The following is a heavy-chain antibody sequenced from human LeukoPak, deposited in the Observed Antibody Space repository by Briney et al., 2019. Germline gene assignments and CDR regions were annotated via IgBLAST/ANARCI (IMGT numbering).Heavy chain of an antibody. CDR3: AREGHYTYGPDY. CDR2: ISDSSSTI. Sequence: GGSLRLSCAASGFTFSSYSMNWVRQAPGKGLEWISYISDSSSTIYYADSVRGRFTISRDNAKNSLYLQVHSLRAEDTAVYYCAREGHYTYGPDYWGQGTLVTVSS. J-gene: IGHJ4*02. V-gene: IGHV3-48*01. D-gene: IGHD5-18*01. CDR1: GFTFSSYS.